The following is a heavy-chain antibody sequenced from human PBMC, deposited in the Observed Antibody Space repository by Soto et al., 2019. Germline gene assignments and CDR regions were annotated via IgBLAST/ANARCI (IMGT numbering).Heavy chain of an antibody. CDR3: ARVAYTSRATHWFDC. CDR1: GGTFTNYA. CDR2: IIPIFGTT. J-gene: IGHJ5*01. D-gene: IGHD3-16*01. V-gene: IGHV1-69*01. Sequence: QVQLVQSGAEVKKPGSSLKVSCKASGGTFTNYAVSWVRQAPGQGLEWMGDIIPIFGTTNYAQKFQGRVTIATDVSTSTGYMELTNLRSEDTALYYCARVAYTSRATHWFDCWGQGTLVTVSS.